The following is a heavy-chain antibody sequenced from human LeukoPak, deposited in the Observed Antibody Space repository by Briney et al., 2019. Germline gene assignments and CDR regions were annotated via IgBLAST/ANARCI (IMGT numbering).Heavy chain of an antibody. CDR3: AHSRSPPHYYGWGSYYAHNYFDP. CDR1: GFSLNISGVG. V-gene: IGHV2-5*01. J-gene: IGHJ5*02. D-gene: IGHD3-10*01. CDR2: IYWNGDK. Sequence: SGPTLVNPTETLTPTCTLSGFSLNISGVGVGWIRQPPGKALEWLALIYWNGDKRYSPSLKSRRTVTKDTSKNHVVLTMTNVDPADTATYYCAHSRSPPHYYGWGSYYAHNYFDPWGQGTRVTVSS.